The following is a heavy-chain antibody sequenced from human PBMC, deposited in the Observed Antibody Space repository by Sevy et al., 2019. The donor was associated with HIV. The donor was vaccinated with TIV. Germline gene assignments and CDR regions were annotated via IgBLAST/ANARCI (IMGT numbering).Heavy chain of an antibody. CDR2: ISYDARNE. CDR1: GLTFSSYA. D-gene: IGHD2-2*01. J-gene: IGHJ6*02. V-gene: IGHV3-30*04. CDR3: ARDCSSASCLWGMDV. Sequence: GGSLRLSCAASGLTFSSYAMHWVRQGPGKGLEWVAVISYDARNEDYADSVKGRFTISRDNSKNTLYLQMNSLRAEDTAVYYCARDCSSASCLWGMDVWGQGTTVTVSS.